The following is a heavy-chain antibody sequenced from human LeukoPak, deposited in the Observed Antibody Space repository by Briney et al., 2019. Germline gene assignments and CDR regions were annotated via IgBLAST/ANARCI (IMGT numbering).Heavy chain of an antibody. V-gene: IGHV1-18*01. CDR1: GDTFSAYD. CDR2: VSAYNGNT. J-gene: IGHJ3*01. Sequence: ASVKVSCRVSGDTFSAYDINWVRQAPGQGLEWMGWVSAYNGNTNYAQKFRGRVTMTTDTSTNTAYMELRSLRSDDTAVYFCARDAPRWRNAFDFWGRGTLVTVSS. D-gene: IGHD2-15*01. CDR3: ARDAPRWRNAFDF.